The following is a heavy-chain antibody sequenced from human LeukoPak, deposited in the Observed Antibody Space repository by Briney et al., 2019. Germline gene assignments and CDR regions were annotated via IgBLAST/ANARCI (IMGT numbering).Heavy chain of an antibody. Sequence: NPSETLSLTCTVSGFSITSSYYWGWIRRPPGKGLEWIGSVFYTGSTYYSPSLKSRVTISLDTSKDQFSLTLSSLTAADTAVYYCAREHMSRHPDSWGPGTLVTVSS. CDR3: AREHMSRHPDS. J-gene: IGHJ4*02. CDR1: GFSITSSYY. CDR2: VFYTGST. V-gene: IGHV4-38-2*02.